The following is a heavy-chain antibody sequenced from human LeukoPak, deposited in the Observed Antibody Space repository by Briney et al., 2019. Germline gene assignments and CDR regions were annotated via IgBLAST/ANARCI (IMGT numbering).Heavy chain of an antibody. CDR1: GYSISSSNW. CDR3: AKSVDGGNSPFDY. J-gene: IGHJ4*02. D-gene: IGHD4-23*01. CDR2: IYYSGNT. Sequence: SDTLSLTCAVAGYSISSSNWWGWIRQPPGKGLEWIGYIYYSGNTHYNPSLKSRVTMSVDTSKHQFSLNLSSVTAVDTAIYYCAKSVDGGNSPFDYWGQGTLVTVSS. V-gene: IGHV4-28*01.